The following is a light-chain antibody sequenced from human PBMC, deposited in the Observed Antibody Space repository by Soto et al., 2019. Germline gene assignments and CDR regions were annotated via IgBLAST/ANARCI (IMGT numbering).Light chain of an antibody. J-gene: IGLJ1*01. CDR3: SSYTSSSTLVV. V-gene: IGLV2-14*01. CDR1: SSDVGGYNY. CDR2: DVS. Sequence: QSVLTQPASVSGSPGQSITISCTGTSSDVGGYNYVSWYQQHPGKAPKLMIYDVSHRPSGVSNRVSGSKSGNTASLTISGLQAEDEADYYCSSYTSSSTLVVFGTGTKLTVL.